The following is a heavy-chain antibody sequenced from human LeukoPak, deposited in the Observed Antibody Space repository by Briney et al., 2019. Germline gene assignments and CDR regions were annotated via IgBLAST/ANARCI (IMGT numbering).Heavy chain of an antibody. J-gene: IGHJ5*01. CDR1: GFTFSSHW. D-gene: IGHD2-15*01. Sequence: PGGSLGLSCAASGFTFSSHWMHWVRQAPGKGLVWVSRINSDGSDTSYADSVKGRFTISRDNAKNTLYLQMTSLRVEDSAVYSCAPGYCSGSNCFGLENWFASWGQGTLVTVSS. CDR2: INSDGSDT. V-gene: IGHV3-74*01. CDR3: APGYCSGSNCFGLENWFAS.